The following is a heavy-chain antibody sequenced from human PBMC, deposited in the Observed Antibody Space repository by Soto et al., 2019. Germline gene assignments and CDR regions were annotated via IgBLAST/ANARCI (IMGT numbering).Heavy chain of an antibody. J-gene: IGHJ4*02. CDR2: IYCSGIT. Sequence: SETLCLTCTVSGGSISSGDYCWILIRQPPGKGLESIVYIYCSGITCYNPSLKSRVTISVDTSKNQFSLKLSSVTAADTAVYYCARAAGYYGSGSYVAYWGQGTLVTVSS. V-gene: IGHV4-30-4*01. CDR1: GGSISSGDYC. D-gene: IGHD3-10*01. CDR3: ARAAGYYGSGSYVAY.